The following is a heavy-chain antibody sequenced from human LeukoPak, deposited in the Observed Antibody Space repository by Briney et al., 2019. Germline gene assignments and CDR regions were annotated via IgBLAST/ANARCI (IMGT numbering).Heavy chain of an antibody. Sequence: ASVNVSCKASGYTFTGYFMHWMRQAPGQGLEWMAWINPNSGGTNYAPKFQGRVTLTRDTSITTAYMELSRLRSDDTAVYYCARDFGKYSGYDFDFWGQGALVTVSS. J-gene: IGHJ4*02. CDR1: GYTFTGYF. CDR3: ARDFGKYSGYDFDF. V-gene: IGHV1-2*02. CDR2: INPNSGGT. D-gene: IGHD5-12*01.